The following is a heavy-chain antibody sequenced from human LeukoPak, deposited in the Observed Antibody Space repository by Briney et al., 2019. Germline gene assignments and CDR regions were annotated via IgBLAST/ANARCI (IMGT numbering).Heavy chain of an antibody. CDR1: GFTFSSYA. D-gene: IGHD6-13*01. V-gene: IGHV3-21*01. CDR2: ISSSSSYI. CDR3: ARQQLEPHYYYYYMDV. J-gene: IGHJ6*03. Sequence: GRSLRLSCAASGFTFSSYAMHWVRQAPGKGLEWVSSISSSSSYIYYADSVKGRFTISRDNAKNSLYLQMNSLRAEDTAVYYCARQQLEPHYYYYYMDVWGKGTTVTVSS.